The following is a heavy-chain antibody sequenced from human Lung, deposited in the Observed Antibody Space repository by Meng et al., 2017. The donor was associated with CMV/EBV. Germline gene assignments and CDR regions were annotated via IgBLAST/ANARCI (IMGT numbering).Heavy chain of an antibody. Sequence: SXTXSLXCTISRASISSFYWSWIRQPPGKGLQWIGYVSDSGSAKYNPSLESRGTISRDRSRNQFYLNLNSVTAADTAMYFCARGTGTTQHYFDYWGKGTLVTVSS. CDR1: RASISSFY. J-gene: IGHJ4*02. CDR3: ARGTGTTQHYFDY. CDR2: VSDSGSA. D-gene: IGHD1-1*01. V-gene: IGHV4-59*01.